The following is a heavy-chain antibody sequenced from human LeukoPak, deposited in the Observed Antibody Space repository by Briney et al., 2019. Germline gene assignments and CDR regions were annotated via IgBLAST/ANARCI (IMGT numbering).Heavy chain of an antibody. J-gene: IGHJ5*02. CDR2: TYYRSKWNT. V-gene: IGHV6-1*01. Sequence: SQTLSLTCAISGDSVSSNSASWNWFRQSPSRGLEWLGRTYYRSKWNTDYAVSVKGRITINPDTSKNQFSLYLNSVTPEDTAVYYCARDPDSSYEWGPFDPWGQGTLVTVSS. CDR1: GDSVSSNSAS. CDR3: ARDPDSSYEWGPFDP. D-gene: IGHD1-26*01.